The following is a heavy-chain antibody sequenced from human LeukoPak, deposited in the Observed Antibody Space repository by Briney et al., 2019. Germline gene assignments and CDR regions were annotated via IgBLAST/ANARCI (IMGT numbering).Heavy chain of an antibody. D-gene: IGHD3-22*01. CDR3: VKDDSYYYDSSGRDS. CDR1: GFTFSSYI. J-gene: IGHJ4*02. CDR2: ITSNGDTT. V-gene: IGHV3-64D*09. Sequence: GGSLRLSCSASGFTFSSYIMHWARQAPGKGLEYVSAITSNGDTTYYADSVKGRVTISRDNSKNTLYLQMSSLRAEDTAAYYCVKDDSYYYDSSGRDSWGQGTLVTVSS.